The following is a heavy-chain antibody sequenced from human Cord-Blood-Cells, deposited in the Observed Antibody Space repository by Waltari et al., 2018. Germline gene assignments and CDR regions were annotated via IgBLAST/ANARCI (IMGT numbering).Heavy chain of an antibody. D-gene: IGHD6-6*01. V-gene: IGHV4-30-4*08. CDR3: ARGPDFEYSSSYYYYGMDV. J-gene: IGHJ6*02. CDR2: IYYSGRT. CDR1: GGSISSGDYY. Sequence: QVQLQESGPGLVKPSQTLSLTCTVSGGSISSGDYYWSWIRQPPGKGLEWIGYIYYSGRTYYHPSLKSRVTISVDTSKHQFSLKLSSVTAADTAVYYCARGPDFEYSSSYYYYGMDVWGQGTTVTVSS.